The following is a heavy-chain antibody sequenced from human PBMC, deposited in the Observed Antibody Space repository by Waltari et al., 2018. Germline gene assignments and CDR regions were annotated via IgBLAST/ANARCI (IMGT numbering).Heavy chain of an antibody. CDR1: GFTFSSYG. CDR2: IRYDGSNK. V-gene: IGHV3-30*02. CDR3: ARDDYYDSSGYEGYYFDY. Sequence: QVQLVESGGGVVQPGGSLRLSCAASGFTFSSYGMHWVRQAPGKGLEWVAFIRYDGSNKYYADSVKGRFTISRDNSKNTLYLQMNSLRAEDTAVYYCARDDYYDSSGYEGYYFDYWGQGTLVTVSS. D-gene: IGHD3-22*01. J-gene: IGHJ4*02.